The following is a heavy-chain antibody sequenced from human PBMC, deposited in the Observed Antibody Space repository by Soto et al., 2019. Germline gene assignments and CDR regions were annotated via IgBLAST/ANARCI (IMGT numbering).Heavy chain of an antibody. Sequence: PSETLSLTCAVSGGSISSTSYFWGWIRQPPGKGLEWIGSIYYSGSTYYNPSLESRVTISVDTSRNQFSLRLSSVTAADTAVYYCARHFKXNYDISGYSYDDYNFNYWGPGTLVTVSS. D-gene: IGHD3-22*01. CDR2: IYYSGST. V-gene: IGHV4-39*01. CDR3: ARHFKXNYDISGYSYDDYNFNY. CDR1: GGSISSTSYF. J-gene: IGHJ4*02.